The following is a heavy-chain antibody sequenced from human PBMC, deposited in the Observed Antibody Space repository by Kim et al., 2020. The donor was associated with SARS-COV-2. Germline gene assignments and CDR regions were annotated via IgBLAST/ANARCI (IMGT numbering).Heavy chain of an antibody. CDR2: IYYSGST. V-gene: IGHV4-31*03. Sequence: SETLSLTCTVSGGSISSGGYYWSWIRQHPGKGLEWIGYIYYSGSTYYNPSLKSRVTISVDTSKSQFSLKLSSVTAADTAVYYCARVSLGHRPYGIDVWGQGTTVTVSS. CDR1: GGSISSGGYY. J-gene: IGHJ6*02. D-gene: IGHD3-10*01. CDR3: ARVSLGHRPYGIDV.